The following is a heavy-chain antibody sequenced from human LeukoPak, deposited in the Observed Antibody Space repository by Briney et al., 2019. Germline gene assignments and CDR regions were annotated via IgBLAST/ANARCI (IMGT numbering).Heavy chain of an antibody. Sequence: ASVKVSCKASGYTFTSYGISWVRQAPGQGLEWMGWISAYNGNTNYAQKFQGRVTITADESTSTAYMELSSLRSEDTAVYYCASPGGTAWVSHIFGVVPPLDYWGQGTLVTVSS. D-gene: IGHD3-3*01. CDR1: GYTFTSYG. J-gene: IGHJ4*02. CDR2: ISAYNGNT. V-gene: IGHV1-18*01. CDR3: ASPGGTAWVSHIFGVVPPLDY.